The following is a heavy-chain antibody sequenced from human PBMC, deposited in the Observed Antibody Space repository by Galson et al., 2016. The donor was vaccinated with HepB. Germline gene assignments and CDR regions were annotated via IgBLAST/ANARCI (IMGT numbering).Heavy chain of an antibody. CDR2: LTTDGII. V-gene: IGHV3-74*01. CDR3: ARENHYVLDV. J-gene: IGHJ6*02. D-gene: IGHD1-14*01. CDR1: GSPFSAYW. Sequence: SLRLSCAATGSPFSAYWMQWVRQVPGKGLVWVSRLTTDGIIGYADSVMGRFTISRDNAKKTLYLHKDSLRAEDTAVYYCARENHYVLDVWGQGTTVTVSS.